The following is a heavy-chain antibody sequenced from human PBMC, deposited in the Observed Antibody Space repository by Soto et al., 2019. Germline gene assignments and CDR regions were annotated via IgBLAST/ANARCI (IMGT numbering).Heavy chain of an antibody. D-gene: IGHD5-18*01. V-gene: IGHV1-2*02. CDR2: INPNSGGT. J-gene: IGHJ4*02. CDR1: GYTFTGYY. CDR3: ARERGYRYGITDY. Sequence: EASVKVSCKASGYTFTGYYMHWVRQAPGQGLEWMGWINPNSGGTNYAQKFQGRVTMTRDTSISTAYMELSRLRSDDTAVYYCARERGYRYGITDYWGQGTLVTVYS.